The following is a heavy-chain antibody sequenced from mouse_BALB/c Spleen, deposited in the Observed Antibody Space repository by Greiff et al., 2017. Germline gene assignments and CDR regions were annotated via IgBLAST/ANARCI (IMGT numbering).Heavy chain of an antibody. CDR3: ARSYYGNSWFAY. D-gene: IGHD2-10*01. V-gene: IGHV5-4*02. J-gene: IGHJ3*01. Sequence: DVMLVESGGGLVKPGGSLKLSCAASGFTFSDYYMYWVRQTPEKRLEWVATISDGGSYTYYPDSVKGRFTISRDNAKNNLYLQMSSLKSEDTAMYYCARSYYGNSWFAYWGQGTLVTVSA. CDR1: GFTFSDYY. CDR2: ISDGGSYT.